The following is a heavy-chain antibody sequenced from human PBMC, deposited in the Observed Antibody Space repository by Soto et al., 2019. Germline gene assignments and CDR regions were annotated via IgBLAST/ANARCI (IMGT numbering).Heavy chain of an antibody. D-gene: IGHD2-15*01. Sequence: SETLSLTCTVSGGSISSGDYYWSWIRQPPGKGLEWIGYIYYSGSTYYNPSLKSRVTISVDTSKNQFSLKLSSVTAADTAVYYCARAGGYCSGGSCRPDAFDIWGQGTMVTVSS. CDR3: ARAGGYCSGGSCRPDAFDI. V-gene: IGHV4-30-4*01. CDR1: GGSISSGDYY. J-gene: IGHJ3*02. CDR2: IYYSGST.